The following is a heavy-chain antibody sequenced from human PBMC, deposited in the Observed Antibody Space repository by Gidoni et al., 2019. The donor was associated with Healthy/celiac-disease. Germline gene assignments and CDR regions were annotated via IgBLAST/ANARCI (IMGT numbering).Heavy chain of an antibody. D-gene: IGHD6-13*01. Sequence: QLQLVQSGPEVKKPGTSVKVSCQASGFTFTSSATQWVRQARGQRLEWIGWIVVGSGNTNYAQKFQERVTITRDMSTSTAYMELSSLRSEDTAVYYCAAEGLVLANRAYYYGMDVWGQGTTVTVSS. CDR1: GFTFTSSA. CDR3: AAEGLVLANRAYYYGMDV. V-gene: IGHV1-58*02. CDR2: IVVGSGNT. J-gene: IGHJ6*02.